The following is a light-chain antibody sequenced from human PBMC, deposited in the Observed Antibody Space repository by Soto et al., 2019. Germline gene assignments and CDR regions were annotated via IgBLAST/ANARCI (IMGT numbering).Light chain of an antibody. CDR2: KVS. Sequence: DDVMTQSPLSLPVTLGQPASISCRSNQSLLYSDGNDYWDWVEQWPGTSPRRLIYKVSKRDSRVPDRISGSGSGNDCILKFIRVEAENVGVYCCMKGTYWPRTFGQGTKV. CDR3: MKGTYWPRT. J-gene: IGKJ1*01. CDR1: QSLLYSDGNDY. V-gene: IGKV2-30*01.